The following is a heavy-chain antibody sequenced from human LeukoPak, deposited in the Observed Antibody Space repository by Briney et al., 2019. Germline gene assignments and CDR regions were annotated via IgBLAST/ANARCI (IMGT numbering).Heavy chain of an antibody. J-gene: IGHJ3*02. CDR3: AKDYGSGSYYSPDAFDI. CDR2: ISSSSSTI. D-gene: IGHD3-10*01. Sequence: GGSLRLSCAASGFTFSSYSMNWVRQAPGRGLEWVSYISSSSSTIYYADSVKGRFTISRDNAKNSLYLQMNSLRAEDTALYYCAKDYGSGSYYSPDAFDIWGQGTMVTVSS. CDR1: GFTFSSYS. V-gene: IGHV3-48*01.